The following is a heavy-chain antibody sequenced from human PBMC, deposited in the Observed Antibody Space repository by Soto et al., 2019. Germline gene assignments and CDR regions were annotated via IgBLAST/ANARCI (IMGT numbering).Heavy chain of an antibody. CDR2: INPSGGST. CDR1: GYTFTSYY. V-gene: IGHV1-46*01. CDR3: SRSVSSNWFDP. D-gene: IGHD3-16*01. J-gene: IGHJ5*02. Sequence: ASVKVSCKASGYTFTSYYMHWVRQAPGHGLEWMGIINPSGGSTSYSQKFQGRVTISVDTSKNRFSLKLSSVTDADTAVYYCSRSVSSNWFDPWGQGTLDTVSS.